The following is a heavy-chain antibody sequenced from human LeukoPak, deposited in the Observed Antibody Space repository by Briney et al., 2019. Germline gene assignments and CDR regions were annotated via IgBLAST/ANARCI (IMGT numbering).Heavy chain of an antibody. Sequence: PSETLSLTCAVYGGSFSGYYLSWIRQPPGKGLEWIGEINHSGSTNFNPSLKSRLTISVDTSKNQFSLKVNSVTAADTAVYYCARGGTSEYCTSGVCRAFDYWGQGTLVTVSS. CDR2: INHSGST. D-gene: IGHD2-8*01. V-gene: IGHV4-34*01. CDR3: ARGGTSEYCTSGVCRAFDY. CDR1: GGSFSGYY. J-gene: IGHJ4*02.